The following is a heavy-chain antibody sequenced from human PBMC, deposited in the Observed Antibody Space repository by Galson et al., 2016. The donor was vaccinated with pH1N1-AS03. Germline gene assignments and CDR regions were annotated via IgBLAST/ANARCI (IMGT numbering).Heavy chain of an antibody. Sequence: SLRLSCAASGFTLRTYDMHWVRQAPGKGLEWVGINRYYGSSEYYGDSMKGRISISRDNSQNAISLQMDSLRVEDTAVYYCVRGSGYYFDYWGQGTLVTVSS. D-gene: IGHD3-3*01. CDR1: GFTLRTYD. CDR3: VRGSGYYFDY. V-gene: IGHV3-33*01. J-gene: IGHJ4*02. CDR2: NRYYGSSE.